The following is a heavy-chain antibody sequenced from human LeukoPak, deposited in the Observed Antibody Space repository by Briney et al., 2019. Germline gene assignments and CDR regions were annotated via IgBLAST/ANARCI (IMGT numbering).Heavy chain of an antibody. Sequence: PGGSLRLSCAASGFTFSSYVMSWVRQAPGKGLEWVSTISSGAPTTYYADSVKGRFTISRDDSKNTLYLQMNTLRAEDTAVYYCAKRHSSGWYYFDYWGQGTLVTVSS. CDR2: ISSGAPTT. CDR3: AKRHSSGWYYFDY. J-gene: IGHJ4*02. V-gene: IGHV3-23*01. D-gene: IGHD6-19*01. CDR1: GFTFSSYV.